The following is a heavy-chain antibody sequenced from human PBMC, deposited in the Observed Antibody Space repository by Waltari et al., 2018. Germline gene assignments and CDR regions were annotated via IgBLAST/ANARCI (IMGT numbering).Heavy chain of an antibody. D-gene: IGHD1-26*01. Sequence: QVQLVQSGAEVKKPGSSVKVSCKASGGTFSSYTIRWVRQAPGQGLEWMGRIIPILGIANYAQKFQGRVTITADKSTSTAYMELSSLRSEDTAVYYCASPSGGSYSRNAFDIWGQGTMVTVSS. CDR3: ASPSGGSYSRNAFDI. CDR1: GGTFSSYT. J-gene: IGHJ3*02. V-gene: IGHV1-69*02. CDR2: IIPILGIA.